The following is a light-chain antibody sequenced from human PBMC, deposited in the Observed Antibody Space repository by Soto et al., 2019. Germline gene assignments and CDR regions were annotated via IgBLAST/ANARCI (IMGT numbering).Light chain of an antibody. V-gene: IGKV1D-12*01. J-gene: IGKJ5*01. Sequence: DIQMTQSPSSVSASVGDRVTITCRASQGLSSWLAWYQQKPGKAPKLLIYSGSSLQSGVSSRFSGSVGGTDFTLTISSLQPEDFATYYCQQANSFPITFGQRTRLEIK. CDR2: SGS. CDR3: QQANSFPIT. CDR1: QGLSSW.